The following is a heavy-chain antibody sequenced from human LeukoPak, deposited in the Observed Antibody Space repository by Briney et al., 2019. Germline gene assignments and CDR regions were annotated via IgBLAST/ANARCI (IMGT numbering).Heavy chain of an antibody. D-gene: IGHD3-10*01. Sequence: GGSLRLSCAASGFTFSNYEMNWVRQAPGKGLEWVSYISNSSSTIYYADSVKGRFTISRDNAKNSLYLQMNSLRAEDTAVYYCARGEYGSGSYHIDYWGQGTLVTVSS. CDR2: ISNSSSTI. CDR3: ARGEYGSGSYHIDY. J-gene: IGHJ4*02. V-gene: IGHV3-48*03. CDR1: GFTFSNYE.